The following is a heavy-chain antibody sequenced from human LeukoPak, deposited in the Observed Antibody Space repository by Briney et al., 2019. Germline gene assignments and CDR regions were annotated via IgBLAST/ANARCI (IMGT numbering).Heavy chain of an antibody. CDR3: AREYSSRWASGY. D-gene: IGHD6-13*01. Sequence: KASETLSLTCTVSGGSISSSSYYWGWIRQPPGKGLEWIGSIYYSGSTYYNPSLKSRVTISVDTSKNHFSLKLRSVTAADTAVYYCAREYSSRWASGYWGQGTLVTVSS. CDR2: IYYSGST. J-gene: IGHJ4*02. V-gene: IGHV4-39*07. CDR1: GGSISSSSYY.